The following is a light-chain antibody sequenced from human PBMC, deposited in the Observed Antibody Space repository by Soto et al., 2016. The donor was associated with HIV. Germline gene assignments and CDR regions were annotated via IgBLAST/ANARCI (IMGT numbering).Light chain of an antibody. J-gene: IGLJ2*01. Sequence: SSKLTQDPAVSVALGQTVRITCQGDSLRNYYASWYQQKPGQAPLLVMYGKNNRPSGIPDRFSGSSSGNTASLTITGSQAEDEADYYCNSRDSSDNHLVFGGGTKLTVL. CDR1: SLRNYY. CDR3: NSRDSSDNHLV. V-gene: IGLV3-19*01. CDR2: GKN.